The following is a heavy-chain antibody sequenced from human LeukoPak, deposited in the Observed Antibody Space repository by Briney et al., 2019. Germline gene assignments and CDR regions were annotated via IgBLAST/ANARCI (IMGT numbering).Heavy chain of an antibody. CDR2: IYPGDSDT. D-gene: IGHD5-12*01. CDR3: ARRYSGYADY. V-gene: IGHV5-51*01. J-gene: IGHJ4*02. Sequence: GESLKISCKGSGYYFTTYWIAWVRLMPGKGLEWMGIIYPGDSDTRYSPSFQGQVTISADKSISTAYLQWSSLKASDTAMYYCARRYSGYADYWGQGTLVTVSS. CDR1: GYYFTTYW.